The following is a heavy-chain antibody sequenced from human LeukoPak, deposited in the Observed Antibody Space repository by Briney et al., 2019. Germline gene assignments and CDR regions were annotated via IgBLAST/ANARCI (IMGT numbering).Heavy chain of an antibody. CDR3: AKDRASSFDY. CDR2: ISYDGSNK. Sequence: PGGSLRLSCAASGLTFSSYGMHWVRQAPGKGLEWVAVISYDGSNKYYADSVKGRFTISRDNSKNTLYLQMNSLRAEDTAVYYCAKDRASSFDYWGRGTLVTVSS. V-gene: IGHV3-30*18. D-gene: IGHD3-10*01. CDR1: GLTFSSYG. J-gene: IGHJ4*02.